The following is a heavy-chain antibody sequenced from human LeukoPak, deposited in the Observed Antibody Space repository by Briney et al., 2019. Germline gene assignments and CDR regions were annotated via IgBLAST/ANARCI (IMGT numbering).Heavy chain of an antibody. Sequence: ASVKVSCKASGYTFTGYYMHWVRQAPGQGLEWMGWINPNSGGTNYAQKFQGRVTMTRDTSISTAYMEQSRLRSDDTAVYYCARDGRFALARVGNWFDPWGQGTLVTVSS. CDR2: INPNSGGT. D-gene: IGHD3-16*01. V-gene: IGHV1-2*02. CDR1: GYTFTGYY. CDR3: ARDGRFALARVGNWFDP. J-gene: IGHJ5*02.